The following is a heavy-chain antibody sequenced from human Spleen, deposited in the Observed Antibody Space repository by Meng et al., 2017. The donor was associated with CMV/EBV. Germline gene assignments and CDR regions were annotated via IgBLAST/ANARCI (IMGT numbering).Heavy chain of an antibody. CDR2: INPNSGGT. J-gene: IGHJ4*02. CDR3: GRSRAYCGAECQPPDY. Sequence: ASVKVSCKASGYTFSYYYIHWVRQAPGQGLEWMGWINPNSGGTNYAQKFQGRVTMTRDTSISTAYMELSSLRSDDTALYYCGRSRAYCGAECQPPDYWGQGTLVTVSS. CDR1: GYTFSYYY. V-gene: IGHV1-2*02. D-gene: IGHD2-21*01.